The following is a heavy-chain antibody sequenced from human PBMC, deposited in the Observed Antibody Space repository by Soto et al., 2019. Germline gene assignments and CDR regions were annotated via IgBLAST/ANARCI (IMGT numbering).Heavy chain of an antibody. J-gene: IGHJ1*01. Sequence: QVQLVQSGAEVKKPGASVKVSCKASGYTFTSYYMHWVRQAPGQGLEWMGIINPSGGSTSYAQKFQGGVTMTRDTSTSTVYMELSSLRSEDTAVYYCAKARGYSYGSTDYFQHWGQGTLVTVSS. CDR2: INPSGGST. D-gene: IGHD5-18*01. CDR3: AKARGYSYGSTDYFQH. V-gene: IGHV1-46*01. CDR1: GYTFTSYY.